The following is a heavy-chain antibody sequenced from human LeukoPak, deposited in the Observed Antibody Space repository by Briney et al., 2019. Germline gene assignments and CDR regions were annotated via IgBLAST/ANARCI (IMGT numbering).Heavy chain of an antibody. CDR3: AKDFAPGPENYMDV. J-gene: IGHJ6*03. D-gene: IGHD1-14*01. Sequence: GRSLRLSCAASGFTFDDYAMHWVRQAPGKGLEWVSGISWNSGSIGYADSVKGRFTISRGNAKNSLYLQMNSLRAEDTALYYCAKDFAPGPENYMDVWGKGTTVTVSS. V-gene: IGHV3-9*01. CDR1: GFTFDDYA. CDR2: ISWNSGSI.